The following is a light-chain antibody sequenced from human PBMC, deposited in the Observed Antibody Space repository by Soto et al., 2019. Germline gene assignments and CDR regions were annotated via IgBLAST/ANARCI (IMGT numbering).Light chain of an antibody. CDR3: QQYGSSPYT. Sequence: EVVLTQSPGTLSLSPGERATLSCRASQRVTSKYLAWYHQKPGQAPRLLIYGASNSATGIPDRFSGSGSGTDFTLTISRLEPEDFAVYYCQQYGSSPYTFGHGTKLEIK. J-gene: IGKJ2*01. CDR1: QRVTSKY. V-gene: IGKV3-20*01. CDR2: GAS.